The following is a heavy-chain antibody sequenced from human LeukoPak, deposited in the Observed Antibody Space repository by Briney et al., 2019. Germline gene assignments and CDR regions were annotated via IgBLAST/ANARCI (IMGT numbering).Heavy chain of an antibody. J-gene: IGHJ6*03. CDR3: ARVGYDFWSNCYYMDV. CDR2: IYHSGST. CDR1: GGSISSGGYY. D-gene: IGHD3-3*01. Sequence: SQTLSLTCTVSGGSISSGGYYWSWIRQPPGKGLEWIGYIYHSGSTYYNPSLKSRVTISVDTSKNQFSLKLSSVTAADTAVYYCARVGYDFWSNCYYMDVWGKGTTVTVSS. V-gene: IGHV4-30-2*01.